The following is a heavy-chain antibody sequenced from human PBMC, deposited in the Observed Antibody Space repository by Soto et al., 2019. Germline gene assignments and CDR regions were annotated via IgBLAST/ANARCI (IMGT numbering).Heavy chain of an antibody. CDR2: ISAYNGNT. CDR1: GYTFTSYG. V-gene: IGHV1-18*01. CDR3: ARDRLWFGEGYFYY. Sequence: ASVKVSCKASGYTFTSYGISWVRQAPGQGLEWMGWISAYNGNTYYAQKLQGRVTMTTDTSTSTAYMELRSLRSDDTAVYYCARDRLWFGEGYFYYWGQGTLVTVSS. J-gene: IGHJ4*02. D-gene: IGHD3-10*01.